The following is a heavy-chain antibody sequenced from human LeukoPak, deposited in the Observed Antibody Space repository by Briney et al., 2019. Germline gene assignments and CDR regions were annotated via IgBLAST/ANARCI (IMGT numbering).Heavy chain of an antibody. Sequence: GASVKVSCKASGYTLTSYDINWVRQATGQGLEWMGWMNPNSGNTGYAQKFQGRVTMTRNTSVSTAYMELSSLRSEDTAVYYCARGGRNRYCSSTSCLRTNWFDPWGQGTLVTVSS. V-gene: IGHV1-8*01. D-gene: IGHD2-2*01. CDR1: GYTLTSYD. CDR3: ARGGRNRYCSSTSCLRTNWFDP. J-gene: IGHJ5*02. CDR2: MNPNSGNT.